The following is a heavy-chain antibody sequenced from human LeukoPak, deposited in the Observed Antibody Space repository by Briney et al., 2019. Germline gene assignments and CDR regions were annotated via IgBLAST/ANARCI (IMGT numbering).Heavy chain of an antibody. CDR3: ARDSDGDGAFDI. CDR1: GYIFTTLD. J-gene: IGHJ3*02. CDR2: MNPNSGHT. D-gene: IGHD5-24*01. V-gene: IGHV1-8*03. Sequence: ASVKVSCKASGYIFTTLDINWVRQATGQGLEWLGWMNPNSGHTGFAQKFQGRLTLTRNTSISTAYMELTSLRSEDTAVYYCARDSDGDGAFDIWGQGTMVTVSS.